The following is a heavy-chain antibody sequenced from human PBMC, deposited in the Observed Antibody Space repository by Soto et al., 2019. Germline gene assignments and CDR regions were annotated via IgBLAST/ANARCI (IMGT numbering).Heavy chain of an antibody. CDR1: GFTFSRYP. J-gene: IGHJ3*01. Sequence: QVQLVGSGGGVVQPGRSLRLSCAASGFTFSRYPMHWVRRAPGKGLEWVALTSYDESNKYYADSVKGRFTISRDNSKNTLYLQMNSLRPEDTAVYCCAREDYDYDSSGYHPGAFDVWGQGTMVTVSS. D-gene: IGHD3-22*01. CDR2: TSYDESNK. CDR3: AREDYDYDSSGYHPGAFDV. V-gene: IGHV3-30-3*01.